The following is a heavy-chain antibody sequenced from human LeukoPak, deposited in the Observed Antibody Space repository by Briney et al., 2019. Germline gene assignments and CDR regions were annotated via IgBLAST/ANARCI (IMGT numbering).Heavy chain of an antibody. J-gene: IGHJ6*04. CDR2: INHSGST. Sequence: PSETLSLTCAVYGGSFSGYYWSWIRQPPGKGLEWIGEINHSGSTNYNPSLKSRVTISVDTSKNQFSLKLSSVTAADTAVHYCAIGSRADYYYGMDVWGKGTTVTVSS. D-gene: IGHD3-10*01. CDR3: AIGSRADYYYGMDV. CDR1: GGSFSGYY. V-gene: IGHV4-34*01.